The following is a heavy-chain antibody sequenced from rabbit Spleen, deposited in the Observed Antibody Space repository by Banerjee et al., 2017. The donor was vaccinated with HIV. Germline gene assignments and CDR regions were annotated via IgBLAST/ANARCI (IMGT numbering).Heavy chain of an antibody. D-gene: IGHD1-1*01. CDR2: IYAGSSGST. J-gene: IGHJ4*01. V-gene: IGHV1S40*01. Sequence: QSLEESGGGLVKPGASLTLTCKASGFSFSSGYDVCWVRQAPGKGLEWIACIYAGSSGSTYYANWAKGRFTISKTSSTTVTLQMTSLTVADTATYFCARDSGSGHYIDVLFSLWGPGTLVTVS. CDR3: ARDSGSGHYIDVLFSL. CDR1: GFSFSSGYD.